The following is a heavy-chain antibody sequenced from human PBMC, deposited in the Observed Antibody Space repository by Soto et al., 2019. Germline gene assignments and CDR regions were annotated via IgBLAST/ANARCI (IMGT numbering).Heavy chain of an antibody. V-gene: IGHV4-30-4*01. CDR1: GGSISRGDYF. CDR2: IYDSGTT. CDR3: ARDTAMISGWFDP. D-gene: IGHD5-18*01. Sequence: QVQLQESGPGLVKPSQTLSLTCTVSGGSISRGDYFWNWIRQPPGKGLEWIGYIYDSGTTYYNPSLKSRVTISADTSKNQFSLKLSPVTAADTAVYYCARDTAMISGWFDPWGQGTLVTVSS. J-gene: IGHJ5*02.